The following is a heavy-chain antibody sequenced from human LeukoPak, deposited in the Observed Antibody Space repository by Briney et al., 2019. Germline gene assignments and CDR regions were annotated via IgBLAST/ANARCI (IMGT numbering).Heavy chain of an antibody. V-gene: IGHV3-23*01. CDR3: ARDSHSSSSFYFGY. CDR2: ISGSGGST. CDR1: GFTFSSYA. D-gene: IGHD6-6*01. Sequence: GGSLRLSCAASGFTFSSYAMSWVRQAPGKGLEWVSAISGSGGSTYYADSVKGRFTISRDNSKNTLYLQMNSLRAEDTAVYYCARDSHSSSSFYFGYWGQGTLVTVSP. J-gene: IGHJ4*02.